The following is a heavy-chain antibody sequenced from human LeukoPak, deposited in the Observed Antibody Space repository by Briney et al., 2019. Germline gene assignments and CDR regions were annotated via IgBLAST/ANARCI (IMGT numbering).Heavy chain of an antibody. Sequence: SETLSLTCTVSGGSISSYYWSWIRQPPGKGLEWIGYIYYSGSTNYNPSLKSRVTISVDTSKNQFSLKLSSVTAADTAVYYCARHNHYYGSGSFDYWGQGTLVTVSS. D-gene: IGHD3-10*01. CDR1: GGSISSYY. V-gene: IGHV4-59*08. CDR3: ARHNHYYGSGSFDY. J-gene: IGHJ4*02. CDR2: IYYSGST.